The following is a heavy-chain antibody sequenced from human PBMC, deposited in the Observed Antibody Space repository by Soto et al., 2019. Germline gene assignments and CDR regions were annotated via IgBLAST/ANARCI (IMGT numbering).Heavy chain of an antibody. V-gene: IGHV4-30-2*01. CDR2: IYHSGST. J-gene: IGHJ5*02. CDR3: ARHLDNNWFDP. CDR1: GGSISSGGYS. Sequence: PSETLSLTCAVSGGSISSGGYSWSWIRQPPGKGLEWIGYIYHSGSTYYNPSLKSRVTISVDTSKNQFSLKLSSVTAADTAVYYCARHLDNNWFDPWGQGTRVTVSS.